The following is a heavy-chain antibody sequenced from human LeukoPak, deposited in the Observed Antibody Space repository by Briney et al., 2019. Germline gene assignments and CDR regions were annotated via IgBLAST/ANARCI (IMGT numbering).Heavy chain of an antibody. J-gene: IGHJ4*02. Sequence: GRSLRLSCAASGFTFHDYAMHWVRQAPGKGLEWVSGISWNSVSIGYADSVKGRFTISRDNAKKSLYLQMTSLRAEDMALYYCAKDIGGAVAGYFDYWGQGTLVTVSS. V-gene: IGHV3-9*03. CDR3: AKDIGGAVAGYFDY. D-gene: IGHD6-19*01. CDR1: GFTFHDYA. CDR2: ISWNSVSI.